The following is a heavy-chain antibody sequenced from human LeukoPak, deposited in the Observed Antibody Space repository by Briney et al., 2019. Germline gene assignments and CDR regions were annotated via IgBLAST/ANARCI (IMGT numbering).Heavy chain of an antibody. CDR3: TTYTSRYCSGGSCPAYYYYGMDV. CDR1: GFTFSNAW. Sequence: GGSLRLSWAASGFTFSNAWMSWVRQAPGKGLEWVGRIKSKTDGGTTDYAAPVKGRFTISRNDSKNTLYLQMNSLKTEDTAVYYCTTYTSRYCSGGSCPAYYYYGMDVWGQGTTVTVSS. D-gene: IGHD2-15*01. J-gene: IGHJ6*02. CDR2: IKSKTDGGTT. V-gene: IGHV3-15*01.